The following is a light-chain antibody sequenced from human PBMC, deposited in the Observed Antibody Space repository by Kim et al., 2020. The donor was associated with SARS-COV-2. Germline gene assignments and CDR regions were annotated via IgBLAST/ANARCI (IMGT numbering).Light chain of an antibody. CDR1: SSNIARFP. J-gene: IGLJ3*02. Sequence: QSVLTQPPSVSGTPGQRVTISCSGGSSNIARFPVNWYQQLPGKAPKLLSGVSDRIPGSKPGPSASLAISRLPPEDEATYYCETWDDSLNGPGFGGGT. CDR3: ETWDDSLNGPG. V-gene: IGLV1-44*01.